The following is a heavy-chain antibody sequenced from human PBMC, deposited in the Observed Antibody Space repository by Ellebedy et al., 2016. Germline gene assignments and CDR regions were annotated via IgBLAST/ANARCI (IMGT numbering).Heavy chain of an antibody. J-gene: IGHJ4*02. Sequence: GESLKISCAASGFTFSSYSMNWVRQAPGKGLEWVGRIRNKANSYTNEYAASVKGRFSISGDDSKNSLYLQMNSLKPEDTAVYYCVKLYDSRPVWGQGTLVTVSS. CDR2: IRNKANSYTN. D-gene: IGHD3-22*01. V-gene: IGHV3-72*01. CDR3: VKLYDSRPV. CDR1: GFTFSSYS.